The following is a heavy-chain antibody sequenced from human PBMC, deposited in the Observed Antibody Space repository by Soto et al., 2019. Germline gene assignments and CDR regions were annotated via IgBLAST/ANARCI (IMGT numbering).Heavy chain of an antibody. V-gene: IGHV4-38-2*01. CDR1: GYSISSGYY. CDR2: IYHSGRT. Sequence: PSETLSLTCAVSGYSISSGYYWGLIRQPPGKGLEWIGSIYHSGRTYYTPSLKSRATISVDTSKNQFSLKLSSVTAADTAVYYCARVRGRYGYKRFDYGGQGTGVAASS. D-gene: IGHD3-16*01. CDR3: ARVRGRYGYKRFDY. J-gene: IGHJ4*02.